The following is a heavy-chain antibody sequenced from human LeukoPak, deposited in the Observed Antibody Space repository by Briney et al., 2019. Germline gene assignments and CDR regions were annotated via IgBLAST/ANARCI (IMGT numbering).Heavy chain of an antibody. V-gene: IGHV1-18*04. Sequence: GASVKVSCKASGYTVTGHYIHWVRQAPGQGLEWMGWISPYNGNTKYAQKIQGRATMITDISTSTAYLELRSLRSDDTAVYYCARGEYDLLGDSWGQGTLVTVSS. D-gene: IGHD3-10*01. CDR1: GYTVTGHY. J-gene: IGHJ5*01. CDR2: ISPYNGNT. CDR3: ARGEYDLLGDS.